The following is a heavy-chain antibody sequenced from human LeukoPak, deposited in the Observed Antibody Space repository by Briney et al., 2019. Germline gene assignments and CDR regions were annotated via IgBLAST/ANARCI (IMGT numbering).Heavy chain of an antibody. Sequence: ASAKVSCKASGYTFTGYYMHWVRQAPGQGLEWMGWINPNSGGTNYAQKFQGRVTMTRDTSISTAYMELSRLRSDDTAVYYCARGTTVTNIVVVPAAFDYWGQGTLVTVSS. CDR2: INPNSGGT. CDR1: GYTFTGYY. J-gene: IGHJ4*02. V-gene: IGHV1-2*02. CDR3: ARGTTVTNIVVVPAAFDY. D-gene: IGHD2-2*01.